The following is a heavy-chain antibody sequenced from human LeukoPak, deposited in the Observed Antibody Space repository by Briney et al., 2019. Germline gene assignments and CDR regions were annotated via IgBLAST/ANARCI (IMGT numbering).Heavy chain of an antibody. J-gene: IGHJ4*02. D-gene: IGHD2-15*01. CDR1: GFTFSSYG. Sequence: GGSLRLSCAASGFTFSSYGMGWVRQAPGKGLEWVSAISGSDDGTYYADSVKGRFTISRDNSRNTLYLQMNTLRAEDTAVYFCAKSPVSSCRGSFCYPFDYWGQGNLVTVSS. V-gene: IGHV3-23*01. CDR2: ISGSDDGT. CDR3: AKSPVSSCRGSFCYPFDY.